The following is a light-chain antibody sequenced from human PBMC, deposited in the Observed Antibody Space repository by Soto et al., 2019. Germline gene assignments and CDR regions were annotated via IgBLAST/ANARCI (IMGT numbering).Light chain of an antibody. CDR3: QSYDSSLSAYV. Sequence: QSALTQPPSVSGAPGQRVTISCTGSSSNIGAGYDVHWYQQLPGTAPKLLIYGNSNRPSGVPDRFSGSKSGTSASLAITGLQAEDEADYYCQSYDSSLSAYVFGTGTKAPS. J-gene: IGLJ1*01. V-gene: IGLV1-40*01. CDR2: GNS. CDR1: SSNIGAGYD.